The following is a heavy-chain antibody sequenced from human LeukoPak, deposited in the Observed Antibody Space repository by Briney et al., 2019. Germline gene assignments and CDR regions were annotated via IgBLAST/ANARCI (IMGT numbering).Heavy chain of an antibody. J-gene: IGHJ5*02. Sequence: ASVKVSCTASGYTFTGYYMHWVRQAPGQGLEWMGWINPNSGGTNYAQKFQGRVTMTRDTSISTAYMELSRLRSDDTAVYYCARQWGYCSSTSCYRKNWFDPWGQGTLVTVSS. CDR1: GYTFTGYY. V-gene: IGHV1-2*02. D-gene: IGHD2-2*01. CDR2: INPNSGGT. CDR3: ARQWGYCSSTSCYRKNWFDP.